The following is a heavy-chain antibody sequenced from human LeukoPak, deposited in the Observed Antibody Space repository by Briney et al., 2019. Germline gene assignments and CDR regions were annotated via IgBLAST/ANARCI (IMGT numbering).Heavy chain of an antibody. D-gene: IGHD6-13*01. Sequence: PGGSLRLSCAASGFTFSDYYMSWIRQAPGKGLEWVSYISSSGSTIYYADSVKGRFTISRDNAKNSLYLQMNSLRAEDTAVYYCVRDRYSSSWYGGPKRYYYYMDVWGKGTTVTVSS. J-gene: IGHJ6*03. V-gene: IGHV3-11*01. CDR3: VRDRYSSSWYGGPKRYYYYMDV. CDR2: ISSSGSTI. CDR1: GFTFSDYY.